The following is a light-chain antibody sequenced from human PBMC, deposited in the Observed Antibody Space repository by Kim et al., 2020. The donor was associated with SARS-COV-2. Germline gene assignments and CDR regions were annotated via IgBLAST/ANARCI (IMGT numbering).Light chain of an antibody. J-gene: IGKJ2*01. CDR3: QQRSNWPPYT. Sequence: LYPEERAHLSGRASRSVSSNLAWHQQKPGQAPRLLIYDASNRATGIPARFSGSGSGTDFTLTISSLEPEDFAVYYCQQRSNWPPYTFGQGTKLEI. CDR1: RSVSSN. V-gene: IGKV3-11*01. CDR2: DAS.